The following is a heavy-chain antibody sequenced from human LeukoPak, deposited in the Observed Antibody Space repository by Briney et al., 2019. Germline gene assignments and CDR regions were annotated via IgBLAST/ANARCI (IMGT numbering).Heavy chain of an antibody. CDR1: GGSLSSSNYY. V-gene: IGHV4-39*01. CDR3: ARQAVAGNGFDY. D-gene: IGHD6-19*01. J-gene: IGHJ4*02. Sequence: SETLSLTCTVSGGSLSSSNYYWGWIRPPPGKGLEWIGTIYYSGNTYYNPSPKSRVSISVDTSKNQCSLKLSSVTAADTAVYYCARQAVAGNGFDYWGQGTLVTVSS. CDR2: IYYSGNT.